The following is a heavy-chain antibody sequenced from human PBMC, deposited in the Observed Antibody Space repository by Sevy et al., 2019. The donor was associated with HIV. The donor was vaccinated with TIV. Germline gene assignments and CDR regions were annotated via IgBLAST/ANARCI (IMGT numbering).Heavy chain of an antibody. J-gene: IGHJ4*02. CDR3: ARDLIPAAPRENY. CDR2: ISSSSSTI. Sequence: GGSLRLSCAASGFTFSSYSMNWVRQAPGKGLEWVSYISSSSSTIYYADSVKGRFTISRDNAKYSLYLQMNSLGDEDTAVYYCARDLIPAAPRENYWGQGTLVTVSS. V-gene: IGHV3-48*02. D-gene: IGHD2-2*01. CDR1: GFTFSSYS.